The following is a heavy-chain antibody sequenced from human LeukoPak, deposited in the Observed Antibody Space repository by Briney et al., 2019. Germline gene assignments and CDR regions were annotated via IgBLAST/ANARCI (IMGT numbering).Heavy chain of an antibody. CDR2: IYPGDSDT. CDR1: GYSITSYC. D-gene: IGHD5-24*01. J-gene: IGHJ4*02. CDR3: ARHKGGVEMATIKYFDY. Sequence: GESRKISCEGSGYSITSYCIGWVRQMPGKGLEWMGIIYPGDSDTRYSPSFQGQVTISADKSISTAYLQWSSLKASDTAMYYCARHKGGVEMATIKYFDYWGQGTLVTVSS. V-gene: IGHV5-51*01.